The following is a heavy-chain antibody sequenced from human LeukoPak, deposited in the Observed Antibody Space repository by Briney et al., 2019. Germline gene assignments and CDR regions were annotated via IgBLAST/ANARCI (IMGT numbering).Heavy chain of an antibody. V-gene: IGHV4-61*08. Sequence: PSQTLSLTCTVSGGSISSGDYYWSWIRQPPGKGLEWIGYIYHTGSTSYNPSLKGRVTISVDTSKNQFSLKLSSVTAADTAVYYCARGLNRNDYGDYGYWGQGTLVTVSS. J-gene: IGHJ4*02. CDR2: IYHTGST. D-gene: IGHD4-17*01. CDR1: GGSISSGDYY. CDR3: ARGLNRNDYGDYGY.